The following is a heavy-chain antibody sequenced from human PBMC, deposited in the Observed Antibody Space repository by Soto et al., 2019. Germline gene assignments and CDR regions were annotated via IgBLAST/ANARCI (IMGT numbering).Heavy chain of an antibody. D-gene: IGHD3-3*01. CDR1: GFTFSNAW. V-gene: IGHV3-15*07. J-gene: IGHJ4*02. CDR2: IKSKTDGGTT. CDR3: ATGTGRSDFDY. Sequence: PGGSLRLSCAAPGFTFSNAWMNWVRQAPGKGLEWVGRIKSKTDGGTTDYAAPVKGRFTISRDDSKNTLYLQMNSLKDEDTAVYYCATGTGRSDFDYWGQGILVTVSS.